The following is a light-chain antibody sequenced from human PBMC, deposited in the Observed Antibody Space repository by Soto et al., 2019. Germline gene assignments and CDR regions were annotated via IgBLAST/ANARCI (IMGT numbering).Light chain of an antibody. CDR3: LQDNNDPWT. Sequence: AIQMTQSPSCLSAYVGDRVTITCLASQAIRDDLGWYQQKPGKAPQLLIYGASSLHDGVPSRFSGSGSGTDFTLTISSLQPEDFATYYCLQDNNDPWTFGQGTKVEVK. J-gene: IGKJ1*01. CDR1: QAIRDD. V-gene: IGKV1-6*01. CDR2: GAS.